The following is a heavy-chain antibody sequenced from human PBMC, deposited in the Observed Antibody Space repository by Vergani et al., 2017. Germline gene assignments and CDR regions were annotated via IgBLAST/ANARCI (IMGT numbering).Heavy chain of an antibody. CDR1: GFIFSDYV. D-gene: IGHD3-16*01. V-gene: IGHV3-33*01. CDR3: ARAYGRYDGLDY. J-gene: IGHJ4*01. Sequence: QVQLVESGGGVVQPGKSLSLSCETSGFIFSDYVMHWVRQAPGKGLEWVAGIWHDGSNEKYVDSVQGRFTISRDNSKNTLYLQMNSLRVEDTAVYYCARAYGRYDGLDYWGRRTLVTVSS. CDR2: IWHDGSNE.